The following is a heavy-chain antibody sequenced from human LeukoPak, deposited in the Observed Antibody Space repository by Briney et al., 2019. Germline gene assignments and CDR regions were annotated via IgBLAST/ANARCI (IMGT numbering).Heavy chain of an antibody. V-gene: IGHV4-39*07. Sequence: SETLSLTCTVSGGSISSGDYYWSWIRQPPGKGLEWIGEINHSGSTNYNPSLKSRVTISVVTSKNQFSLKLSSVTAADTAVYYCAREPARNNWALDYWGQGTLVTVSS. J-gene: IGHJ4*02. CDR2: INHSGST. CDR1: GGSISSGDYY. D-gene: IGHD1-20*01. CDR3: AREPARNNWALDY.